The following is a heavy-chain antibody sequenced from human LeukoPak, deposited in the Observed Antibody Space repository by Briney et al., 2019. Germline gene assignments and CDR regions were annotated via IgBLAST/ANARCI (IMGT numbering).Heavy chain of an antibody. Sequence: SETLSLTCTVSGDSISSNSYYWGWIRQPPGKGLEWIGSIYYSGSTYYNPSLKSRVTISVDTSKNQFSLKLSSVTAADTAVYYCARAPVVRGDFWFDPWGQGTLVTVSS. J-gene: IGHJ5*02. CDR2: IYYSGST. CDR3: ARAPVVRGDFWFDP. CDR1: GDSISSNSYY. D-gene: IGHD3-10*01. V-gene: IGHV4-39*07.